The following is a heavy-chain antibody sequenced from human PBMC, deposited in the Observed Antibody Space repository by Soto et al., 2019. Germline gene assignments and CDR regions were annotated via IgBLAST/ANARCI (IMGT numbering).Heavy chain of an antibody. CDR3: ARDPAP. Sequence: SETLSLTCTVSGGSITRGGYYWSWIRQHPGKGLEWIGYIYNSGTTYYNPSLKSRVTISVDTSKNQYSLKLTSVTAADTAVYYCARDPAPWGQGTLVTVSS. CDR2: IYNSGTT. J-gene: IGHJ5*02. CDR1: GGSITRGGYY. V-gene: IGHV4-31*03.